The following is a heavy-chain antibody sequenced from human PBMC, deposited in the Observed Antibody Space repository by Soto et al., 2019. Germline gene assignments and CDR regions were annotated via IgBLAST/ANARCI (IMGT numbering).Heavy chain of an antibody. D-gene: IGHD3-10*01. CDR3: AKDAPLVLGLVYYYGLDV. CDR2: ISGSGGST. J-gene: IGHJ6*04. Sequence: EVQLLEYGGGLVQPGGSLRLSCAASGFTFSSYAMSWVRQAPGQGLEWVSAISGSGGSTYYADSVKGRFTISRDNSKNTLYLHIKSQRAEDTAIYYCAKDAPLVLGLVYYYGLDVWGNGTTVTFSA. V-gene: IGHV3-23*01. CDR1: GFTFSSYA.